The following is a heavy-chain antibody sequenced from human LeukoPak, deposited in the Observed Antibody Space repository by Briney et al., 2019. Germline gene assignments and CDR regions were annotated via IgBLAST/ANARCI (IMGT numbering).Heavy chain of an antibody. Sequence: GGSLRLSCAASGFTFSSYSMNWVRQAPGKGLEWVSSISSSSSYIYYADSVKGRFTISRDNAKNSLYLQMNSLRAEDTAVYYCARNIAAAGKGYYFDSWGQGTLVTVSS. V-gene: IGHV3-21*01. D-gene: IGHD6-13*01. CDR2: ISSSSSYI. CDR1: GFTFSSYS. J-gene: IGHJ4*02. CDR3: ARNIAAAGKGYYFDS.